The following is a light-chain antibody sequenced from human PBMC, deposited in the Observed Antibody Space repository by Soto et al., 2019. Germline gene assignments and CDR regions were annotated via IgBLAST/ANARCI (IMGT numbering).Light chain of an antibody. V-gene: IGLV1-40*01. CDR2: GDS. CDR3: QSYDSSLRGWV. CDR1: SSNIGANYD. J-gene: IGLJ3*02. Sequence: QSVLTQPPSVSGAPGQRVTISCTGSSSNIGANYDVHWYQHLPGTAPKLLISGDSNRPSGVPDRFSGSKSGTSASLGITGLQAVDEADYYCQSYDSSLRGWVFGGGTKLTVL.